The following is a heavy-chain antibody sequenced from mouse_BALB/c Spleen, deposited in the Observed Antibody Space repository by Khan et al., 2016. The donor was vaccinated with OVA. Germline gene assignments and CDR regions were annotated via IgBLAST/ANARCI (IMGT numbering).Heavy chain of an antibody. V-gene: IGHV1-7*01. CDR1: GYTFTSYW. J-gene: IGHJ2*01. CDR2: INPRAGYT. CDR3: ARDRIDY. Sequence: QVQLQQSGAELAKPGASVKMSCKASGYTFTSYWMHWVQQRPGQGLEWIGKINPRAGYTDYNQKFKDKATLTADKSSSTAYMQLNSLTSEDSAVYYCARDRIDYWGQGTTLTVSS.